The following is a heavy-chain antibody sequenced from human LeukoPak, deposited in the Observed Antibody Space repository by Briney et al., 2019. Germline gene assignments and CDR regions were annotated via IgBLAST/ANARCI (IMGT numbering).Heavy chain of an antibody. V-gene: IGHV4-34*01. CDR2: INHSGST. CDR3: ASQSKAIDY. Sequence: SETLSLTCAVYGGSFSGYYWSWIRQPPGKGLEWIEEINHSGSTNYNPSLKSRVTISVDTSKNQFSLKLSSVTAADTAVYYCASQSKAIDYWGQGTLVTVSS. D-gene: IGHD5-12*01. CDR1: GGSFSGYY. J-gene: IGHJ4*02.